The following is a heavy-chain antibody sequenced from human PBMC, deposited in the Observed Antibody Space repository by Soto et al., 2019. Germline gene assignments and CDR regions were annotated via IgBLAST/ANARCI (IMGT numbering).Heavy chain of an antibody. V-gene: IGHV1-18*01. CDR1: GYTFTSYG. Sequence: ASVKVSCKASGYTFTSYGISWVRQAPGQGLEWMGWISAYNGNTNYAQKLQGRVTMTTDTSTSTAYMELRSLRSDDTAVYYCARDPSIVVVPAAMFVDAWGKGTTVTVSS. CDR3: ARDPSIVVVPAAMFVDA. J-gene: IGHJ6*04. CDR2: ISAYNGNT. D-gene: IGHD2-2*01.